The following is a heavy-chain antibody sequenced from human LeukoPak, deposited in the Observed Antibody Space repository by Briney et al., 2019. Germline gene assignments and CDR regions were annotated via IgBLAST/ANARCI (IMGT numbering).Heavy chain of an antibody. V-gene: IGHV3-33*01. CDR2: IWYDGSNK. CDR3: ARERGGYYYDSSGHALNY. J-gene: IGHJ4*02. D-gene: IGHD3-22*01. CDR1: GFTFSSYG. Sequence: GGSLRLSCAASGFTFSSYGMHWVRQAPGKGLEWVAVIWYDGSNKYYADSVKGRFTNSRDNSTNTLYLQMNSLRAEDTAVYYCARERGGYYYDSSGHALNYWGQGTLVTVSS.